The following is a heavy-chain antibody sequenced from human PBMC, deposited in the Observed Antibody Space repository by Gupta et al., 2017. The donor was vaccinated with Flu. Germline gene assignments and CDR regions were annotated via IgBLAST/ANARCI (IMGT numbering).Heavy chain of an antibody. J-gene: IGHJ5*02. Sequence: ELQLVESGGGLVQPGGSLRLLCAASGFNFSGHFMHWVRQGPGQGLVWVARIRFDGTATSYADSVKGRFTISRDNAKNTVYLQMNSLSPEDTALYYCAREVVNNRLDPWGQGTLVTVAS. CDR2: IRFDGTAT. CDR1: GFNFSGHF. V-gene: IGHV3-74*01. D-gene: IGHD2-15*01. CDR3: AREVVNNRLDP.